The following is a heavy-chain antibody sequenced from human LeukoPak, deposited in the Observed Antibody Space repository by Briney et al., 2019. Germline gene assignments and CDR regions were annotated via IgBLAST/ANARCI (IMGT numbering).Heavy chain of an antibody. V-gene: IGHV3-23*01. CDR1: GYTFTSYS. CDR2: ISGSGGST. J-gene: IGHJ4*02. CDR3: AKGGGRYSSGWSDY. D-gene: IGHD6-19*01. Sequence: GGSLRLSCAASGYTFTSYSMSWVRQAPGKGLEWVSAISGSGGSTYYADSVKGRFTISRDNSKNTLYLQMNSLRAEDTAVYYCAKGGGRYSSGWSDYWGQGTLVTVSS.